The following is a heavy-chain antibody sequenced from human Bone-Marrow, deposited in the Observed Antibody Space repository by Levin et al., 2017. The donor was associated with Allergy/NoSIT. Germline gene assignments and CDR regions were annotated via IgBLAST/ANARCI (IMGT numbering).Heavy chain of an antibody. J-gene: IGHJ2*01. CDR1: GYTFTGYY. CDR2: INPNSGGT. D-gene: IGHD3-9*01. Sequence: PGGSLRLSCKASGYTFTGYYMHWVRQAPGQGLEWMGWINPNSGGTNYAQKFQGRVTMTRDTSISTAYMELSRLRSDDTAVYYCARDGWQDILTGQYYWYFDLWGRGTLVTVSS. V-gene: IGHV1-2*02. CDR3: ARDGWQDILTGQYYWYFDL.